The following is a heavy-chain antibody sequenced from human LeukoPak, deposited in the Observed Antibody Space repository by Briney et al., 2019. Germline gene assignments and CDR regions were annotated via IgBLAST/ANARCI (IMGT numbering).Heavy chain of an antibody. J-gene: IGHJ3*02. CDR2: INHSGST. CDR3: ASCLSYYYDSSGHQVRDAFDI. D-gene: IGHD3-22*01. V-gene: IGHV4-34*01. CDR1: GGSFSGYY. Sequence: SETLSLTCAVYGGSFSGYYWSWIRQPPGPGLEWIGEINHSGSTNYNPPPKSRATISVDTSKNQFSLKLSSVTAADTAVYYCASCLSYYYDSSGHQVRDAFDIWGQGTMVTVSS.